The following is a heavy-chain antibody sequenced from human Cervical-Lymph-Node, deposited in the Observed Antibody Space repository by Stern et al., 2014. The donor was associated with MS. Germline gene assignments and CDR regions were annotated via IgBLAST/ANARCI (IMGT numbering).Heavy chain of an antibody. J-gene: IGHJ4*02. Sequence: QMQLVQSGAEVKKPGSSVKVSCTASGGSFTNNVVSWVRQAPGQGLEWMGGTIPIFGKAIYAKKFQGRVTITADESTRPTYMELRSLRSEDTAVYSCARAAYSTSSYNYWGQGTVVTVSA. D-gene: IGHD2/OR15-2a*01. CDR3: ARAAYSTSSYNY. CDR1: GGSFTNNV. CDR2: TIPIFGKA. V-gene: IGHV1-69*01.